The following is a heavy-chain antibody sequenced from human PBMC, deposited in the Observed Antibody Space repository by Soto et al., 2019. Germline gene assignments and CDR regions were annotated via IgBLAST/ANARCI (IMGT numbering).Heavy chain of an antibody. CDR3: ASCFRYFDN. J-gene: IGHJ4*02. CDR1: VFTPTATP. V-gene: IGHV3-23*01. D-gene: IGHD3-9*01. Sequence: PAGSLTLGCRGSVFTPTATPLSWVRQPPGKGLEWVTTISGTASRTYYVDSVKGRFFISRDNSKNTVTLQMNNLTLDDTAVYYCASCFRYFDNWGQGTRVTVSS. CDR2: ISGTASRT.